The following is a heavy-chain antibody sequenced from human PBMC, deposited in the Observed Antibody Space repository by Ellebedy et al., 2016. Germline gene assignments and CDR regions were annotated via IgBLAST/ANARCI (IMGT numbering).Heavy chain of an antibody. Sequence: GESLKISCAASGFTFSSYSMNWVRQAPGKGLEWVADIKPDGSVTYYLDSVRGRLTISRDNARSSVYLQLNSLRVEDTAVYHCARDLTASGTLDYWGRGTLVTVSS. CDR1: GFTFSSYS. D-gene: IGHD3-9*01. CDR3: ARDLTASGTLDY. J-gene: IGHJ4*02. CDR2: IKPDGSVT. V-gene: IGHV3-7*03.